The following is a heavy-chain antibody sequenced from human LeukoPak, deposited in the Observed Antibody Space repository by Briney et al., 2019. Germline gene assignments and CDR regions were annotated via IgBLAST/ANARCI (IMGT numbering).Heavy chain of an antibody. V-gene: IGHV4-34*01. Sequence: PSETLSLTCAVYGGSFSGYYWSWIRQPPGKGLEWIGEINHSGSTNYNPSLKSRVTISVDTSKNQFSLKLSSVTAADTAVYYCARGRSYGDYDYWGQGTLVTVSS. D-gene: IGHD4-17*01. CDR2: INHSGST. CDR3: ARGRSYGDYDY. CDR1: GGSFSGYY. J-gene: IGHJ4*02.